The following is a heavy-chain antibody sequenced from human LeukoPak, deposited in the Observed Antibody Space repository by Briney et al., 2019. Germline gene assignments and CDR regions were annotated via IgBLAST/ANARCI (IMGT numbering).Heavy chain of an antibody. Sequence: GGSLRLSCAASGFTFSSYEMNWVRQAPGKGLEWVAVISYDGSNKYYADSVKGRFTISRDNSKNTLYLQMNSLRAEDTAVYYCAKGVGATLTDIWGQGTMVTVSS. J-gene: IGHJ3*02. CDR1: GFTFSSYE. CDR2: ISYDGSNK. D-gene: IGHD1-26*01. CDR3: AKGVGATLTDI. V-gene: IGHV3-30*18.